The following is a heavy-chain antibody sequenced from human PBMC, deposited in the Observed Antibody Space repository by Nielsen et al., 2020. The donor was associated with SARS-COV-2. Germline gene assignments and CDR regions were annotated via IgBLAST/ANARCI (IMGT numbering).Heavy chain of an antibody. J-gene: IGHJ4*02. CDR3: ARGGVPPYRVGAQDY. Sequence: ASVKVSCKASGYTFTSYYMHWVRQAPGQGLEWMGIINPSGGSTSYAQKFQGRVTMTRDTSTSTVYMELSSLRSEDTAVYYCARGGVPPYRVGAQDYWGQVTLVTVSS. CDR1: GYTFTSYY. CDR2: INPSGGST. V-gene: IGHV1-46*01. D-gene: IGHD1-26*01.